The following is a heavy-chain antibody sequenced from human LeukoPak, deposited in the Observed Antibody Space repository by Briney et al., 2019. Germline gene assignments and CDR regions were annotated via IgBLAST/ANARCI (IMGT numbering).Heavy chain of an antibody. Sequence: GSLRLSCAAPGFTFSSYWMSWIRQPPGKGLEWIGHIYYTGNTNYNPSLKSRVTISVDTSKNQFSLKLSSVTAADTAVYYCARDRLQLQSWGQGTLVTVSS. CDR2: IYYTGNT. CDR3: ARDRLQLQS. D-gene: IGHD1-1*01. V-gene: IGHV4-59*01. J-gene: IGHJ5*02. CDR1: GFTFSSYW.